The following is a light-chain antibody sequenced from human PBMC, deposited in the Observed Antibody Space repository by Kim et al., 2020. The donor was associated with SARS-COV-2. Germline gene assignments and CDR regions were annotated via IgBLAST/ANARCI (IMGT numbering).Light chain of an antibody. CDR1: QSVNSN. CDR3: QQRGKT. J-gene: IGKJ4*01. V-gene: IGKV3-11*01. CDR2: DAS. Sequence: LHLSRGENTSLSCRASQSVNSNLAWYQQKPGQVPGLLIHDASYRATGIPARFSGSGSGTDFTLTISSLEPEDFAVYYCQQRGKTFGGGTKLEIK.